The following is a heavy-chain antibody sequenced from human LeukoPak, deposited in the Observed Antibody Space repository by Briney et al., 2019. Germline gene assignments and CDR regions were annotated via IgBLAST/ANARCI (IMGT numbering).Heavy chain of an antibody. CDR3: AIESDFWSGAYFDY. D-gene: IGHD3-3*01. CDR2: IYTSGST. CDR1: GGSLSSYY. V-gene: IGHV4-4*07. J-gene: IGHJ4*02. Sequence: PSETLSLTCTVSGGSLSSYYWSWIRQPAGKGLEWIGRIYTSGSTNYNPSLKSRVTMSVDTSKNQFSLKLSSVTAADTAVYYCAIESDFWSGAYFDYWGQGTLVTVSS.